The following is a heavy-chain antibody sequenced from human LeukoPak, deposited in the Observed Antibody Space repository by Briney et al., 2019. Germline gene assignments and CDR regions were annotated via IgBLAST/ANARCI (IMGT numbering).Heavy chain of an antibody. CDR1: GGSISSYY. CDR2: IYNSGST. D-gene: IGHD6-13*01. V-gene: IGHV4-59*01. CDR3: ARDPASKAAAGSLDY. Sequence: AETLSLTCTVSGGSISSYYWSWIRQPPGKGLEWIGYIYNSGSTNYNPSLKSRVTISVDTSKNQFSLKLSSVTAADTAVYYCARDPASKAAAGSLDYWGQGTLVTVS. J-gene: IGHJ4*02.